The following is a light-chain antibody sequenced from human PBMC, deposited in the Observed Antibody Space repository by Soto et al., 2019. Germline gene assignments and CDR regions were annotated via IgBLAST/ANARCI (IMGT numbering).Light chain of an antibody. CDR2: DAS. Sequence: EIVLTQSPATLSLSPGEGVTLSCRASQSVNNYLAWYQQKPGQAPRLLIYDASNRATGIPARFSGSGSGTDFTLTISSLQSEDFAVYYCQQYNNWPWTFGQGTKVEIK. V-gene: IGKV3-11*01. J-gene: IGKJ1*01. CDR1: QSVNNY. CDR3: QQYNNWPWT.